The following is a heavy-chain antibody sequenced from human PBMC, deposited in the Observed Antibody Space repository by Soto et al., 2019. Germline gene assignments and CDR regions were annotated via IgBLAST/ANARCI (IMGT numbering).Heavy chain of an antibody. CDR1: GFTFSSYG. CDR3: AKGDGVYYDILTGYYAFDY. V-gene: IGHV3-30*18. Sequence: PVGSLRLSCAASGFTFSSYGMHWVRQAPGKGLEWVAVISYDGSNKYYADSVKGRFTISRDNSKNTLYLQMNSLRAEDTAVYYCAKGDGVYYDILTGYYAFDYWGQGTLVTVSS. CDR2: ISYDGSNK. J-gene: IGHJ4*02. D-gene: IGHD3-9*01.